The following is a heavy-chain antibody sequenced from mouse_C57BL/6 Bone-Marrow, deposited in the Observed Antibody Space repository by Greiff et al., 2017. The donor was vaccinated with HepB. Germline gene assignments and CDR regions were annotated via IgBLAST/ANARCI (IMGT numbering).Heavy chain of an antibody. CDR1: GFSINSDCY. D-gene: IGHD1-1*01. CDR2: TFYSGIT. J-gene: IGHJ4*01. V-gene: IGHV3-3*01. Sequence: VQLQQSGPSLVRPSQTLSLTCTVTGFSINSDCYWIWIRQFPGNKLEYIGYTFYSGITYYNPSLESRTYITRDTSKNQFSLKLSSVTTEDTATYYCARAIYYGSSDERDYAMDYWGEGTSVTVSS. CDR3: ARAIYYGSSDERDYAMDY.